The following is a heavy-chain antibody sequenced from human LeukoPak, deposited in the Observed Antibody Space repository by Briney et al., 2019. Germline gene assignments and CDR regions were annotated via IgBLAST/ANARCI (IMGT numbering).Heavy chain of an antibody. Sequence: GGSLRLSCEASGFTLSTYNMNWVRQAPGKGLEWVSYISTGSYTIYYADSIRGRFTISRDNAKNSLYLQMNSLRAEDTAVYYCARSVFGEFYYGMDVWGQGTTVTVSS. V-gene: IGHV3-48*04. D-gene: IGHD3-10*02. J-gene: IGHJ6*02. CDR3: ARSVFGEFYYGMDV. CDR2: ISTGSYTI. CDR1: GFTLSTYN.